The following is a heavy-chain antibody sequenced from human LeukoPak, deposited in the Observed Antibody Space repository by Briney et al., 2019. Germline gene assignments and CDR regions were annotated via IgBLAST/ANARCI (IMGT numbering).Heavy chain of an antibody. V-gene: IGHV3-73*01. CDR1: GFTFSGSA. D-gene: IGHD3-10*01. CDR2: IRSKANSYAT. J-gene: IGHJ4*02. CDR3: TGNYYGSGSYADFDY. Sequence: GGSLRLSCAASGFTFSGSAMHWVRQASGKGLEWVGRIRSKANSYATAYAASVKGRFTISRDDSKNTAYLQMDSLKTEDTAVHYCTGNYYGSGSYADFDYWGQGTLVTVSS.